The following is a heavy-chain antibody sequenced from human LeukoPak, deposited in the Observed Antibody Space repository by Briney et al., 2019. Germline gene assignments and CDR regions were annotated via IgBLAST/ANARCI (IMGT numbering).Heavy chain of an antibody. Sequence: PSETLSLTCAVSGGSISSSNWWTWVRQTPGKGLEWIGEISQSGNTNYNPSLKSRVTISVDTSKNQFSLKLSSVTAADTAVYYCARVNSGYDWGGGYYYYYMDVWGKGTTVTISS. J-gene: IGHJ6*03. CDR3: ARVNSGYDWGGGYYYYYMDV. V-gene: IGHV4-4*02. CDR2: ISQSGNT. CDR1: GGSISSSNW. D-gene: IGHD5-12*01.